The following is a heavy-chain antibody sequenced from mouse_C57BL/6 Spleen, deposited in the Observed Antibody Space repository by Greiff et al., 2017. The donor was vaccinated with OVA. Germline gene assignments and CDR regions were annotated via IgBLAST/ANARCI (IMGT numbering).Heavy chain of an antibody. CDR2: IDPSDSYT. Sequence: VQLQQPGAELVMPGASVKLSCKASGYTFTSYWMHWVKQRPGQGLEWIGEIDPSDSYTNYNQKFKGKSTLTVDKSSSTAYMQLSSLTSEDSAVYYCARWGLRPDYWGQGTTLTVSS. CDR3: ARWGLRPDY. J-gene: IGHJ2*01. V-gene: IGHV1-69*01. CDR1: GYTFTSYW. D-gene: IGHD2-4*01.